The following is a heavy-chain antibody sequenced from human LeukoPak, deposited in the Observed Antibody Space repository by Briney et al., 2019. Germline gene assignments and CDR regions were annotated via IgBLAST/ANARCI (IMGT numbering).Heavy chain of an antibody. V-gene: IGHV3-21*01. J-gene: IGHJ6*02. CDR3: ARDLGANDGMDV. D-gene: IGHD1-26*01. CDR2: ISSGSAYI. CDR1: TFTFSSYT. Sequence: GGSLRLSCAASTFTFSSYTMSWVRQAPGKGLEWVSSISSGSAYIYYADSVKGRFTISRDNAKNSLYLQMNSLRAEDTAVFYCARDLGANDGMDVWGQGTTVTVS.